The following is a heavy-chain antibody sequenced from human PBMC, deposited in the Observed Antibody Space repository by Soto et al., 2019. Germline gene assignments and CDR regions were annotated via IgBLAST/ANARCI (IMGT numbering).Heavy chain of an antibody. V-gene: IGHV1-46*01. J-gene: IGHJ6*02. D-gene: IGHD6-19*01. CDR2: INPSGGST. CDR3: ARDLRQWLVLRSLYGMDV. CDR1: GYTITSYY. Sequence: ASVKVSCKASGYTITSYYMHWVRQAPGQGLEWMGIINPSGGSTSYAQKFQGRVTMTRDTSTSTVYMELSSLRSEDTAVYYCARDLRQWLVLRSLYGMDVWGQGTTVTVSS.